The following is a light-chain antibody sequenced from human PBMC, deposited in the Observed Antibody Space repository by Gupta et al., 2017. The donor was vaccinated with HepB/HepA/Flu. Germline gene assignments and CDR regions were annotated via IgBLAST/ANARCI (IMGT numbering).Light chain of an antibody. V-gene: IGLV3-1*01. J-gene: IGLJ3*02. CDR3: QEWDSSSGV. CDR1: KLGDKY. Sequence: SYELTQPPSVSVSPGQTASITCSGDKLGDKYACWYQQKPGQSPVLVIYEHSKRPSGIPERFSGSKSGNTATMTISGTQALDEADYYCQEWDSSSGVFGGGTKVTVL. CDR2: EHS.